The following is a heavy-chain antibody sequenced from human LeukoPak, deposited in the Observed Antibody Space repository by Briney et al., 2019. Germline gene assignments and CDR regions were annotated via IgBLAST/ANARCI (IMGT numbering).Heavy chain of an antibody. V-gene: IGHV3-9*03. Sequence: GGSLRLSCAASGFTFSSYAMSWVRQAPGKGLEWVSGISRNSGSIGYADSVKGRFTISRDNAKNSLYLQMNSLRAEDMALYYCAKDRGDGYNVLPLDYWGQGTLVTVSS. CDR3: AKDRGDGYNVLPLDY. CDR2: ISRNSGSI. CDR1: GFTFSSYA. D-gene: IGHD5-24*01. J-gene: IGHJ4*02.